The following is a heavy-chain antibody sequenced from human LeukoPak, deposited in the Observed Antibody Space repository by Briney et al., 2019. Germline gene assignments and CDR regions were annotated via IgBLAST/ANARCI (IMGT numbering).Heavy chain of an antibody. Sequence: AGGSLRLSCAASGFTVSSNYMSWVRQAPGKGLEWVSVIYSGGSTYYADSVKGRFTISRDNSKNTLYLQMNSLRAEDTAVYYCARDETYSSSWYEFSNYYYYYYMDVWGKGTTVTVSS. CDR1: GFTVSSNY. V-gene: IGHV3-53*01. J-gene: IGHJ6*03. CDR3: ARDETYSSSWYEFSNYYYYYYMDV. CDR2: IYSGGST. D-gene: IGHD6-13*01.